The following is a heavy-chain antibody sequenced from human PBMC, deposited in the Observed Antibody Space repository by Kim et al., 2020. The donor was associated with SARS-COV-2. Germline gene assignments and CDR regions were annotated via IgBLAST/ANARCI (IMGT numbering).Heavy chain of an antibody. Sequence: GGSLRLSCAASGFTFDDFAMHWVRQTPGKGLEWVSGISWNGGTLDYAVSVKGRFTISRDNAKTSLYLQMDSLRADDTALYFCARGSELYYKAGFFDPWGQGTLVTVSS. D-gene: IGHD3-10*01. J-gene: IGHJ5*02. CDR3: ARGSELYYKAGFFDP. CDR2: ISWNGGTL. V-gene: IGHV3-9*01. CDR1: GFTFDDFA.